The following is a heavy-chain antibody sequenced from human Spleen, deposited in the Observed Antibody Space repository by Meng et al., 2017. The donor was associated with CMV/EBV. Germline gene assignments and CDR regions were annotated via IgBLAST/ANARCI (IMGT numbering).Heavy chain of an antibody. CDR1: GFTFSSYA. Sequence: GESLKISCAASGFTFSSYAMSWVRQAPGKGLEWVSVIYSGGSSTYYADSVKGRFTISRDNSKNTLYLQMNSLRAEDTALYYCAKASKYCSSTSCYGGSYYYGMDVWGQGTTVTVSS. J-gene: IGHJ6*02. D-gene: IGHD2-2*01. CDR3: AKASKYCSSTSCYGGSYYYGMDV. CDR2: IYSGGSST. V-gene: IGHV3-23*03.